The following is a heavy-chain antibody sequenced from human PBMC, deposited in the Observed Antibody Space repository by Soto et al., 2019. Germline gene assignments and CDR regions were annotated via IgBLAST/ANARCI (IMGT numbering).Heavy chain of an antibody. Sequence: GGSLRLSCAASGFTFSSYAMSWVRQAPGKGLEWVSAISGSGGSTYYADSVKGRFTISRDNSKNTLYLQMNSLRAEDTAVYYCAKVASIVVVVAATDAYWGQGTLVTVSS. CDR3: AKVASIVVVVAATDAY. J-gene: IGHJ4*02. D-gene: IGHD2-15*01. CDR1: GFTFSSYA. V-gene: IGHV3-23*01. CDR2: ISGSGGST.